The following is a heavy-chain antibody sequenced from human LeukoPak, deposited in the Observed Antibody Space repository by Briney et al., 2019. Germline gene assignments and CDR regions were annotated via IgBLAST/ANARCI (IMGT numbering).Heavy chain of an antibody. CDR2: IYTSGST. J-gene: IGHJ5*02. CDR1: GGSISSGSYY. CDR3: ARDPRWLTPDCTSTSCYENYFDP. Sequence: PSETLSLTCTVSGGSISSGSYYWSWIRQPAGKGLEWIGRIYTSGSTNYNPSLKSQVTISVETSKNQFSLNMYSVTAADTAVYYCARDPRWLTPDCTSTSCYENYFDPWGQGTLVTVSS. V-gene: IGHV4-61*02. D-gene: IGHD2-2*01.